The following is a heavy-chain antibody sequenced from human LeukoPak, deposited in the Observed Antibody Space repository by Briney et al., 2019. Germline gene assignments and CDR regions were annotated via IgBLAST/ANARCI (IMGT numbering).Heavy chain of an antibody. CDR3: ARESWSSLT. V-gene: IGHV3-7*01. CDR2: IKGDGNGN. CDR1: GFSFSSYW. D-gene: IGHD2-2*01. J-gene: IGHJ5*02. Sequence: PGGSLRLSCAASGFSFSSYWMSWVRQAPGKGLEWVANIKGDGNGNNYVDSVKGRFAISRDNAKNSLYLQMNSLRAEDTAVYYCARESWSSLTWGQGTLVTVSS.